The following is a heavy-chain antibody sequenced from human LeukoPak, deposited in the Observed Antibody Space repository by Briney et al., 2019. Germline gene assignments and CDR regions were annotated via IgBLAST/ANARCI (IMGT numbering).Heavy chain of an antibody. D-gene: IGHD3-9*01. Sequence: GGSLRLSCAASGFTFSSYEMNWVRQAPGKGLEWVAVISYDGSNKYYADSVKGRFTISRDNSKNTLYLQMNSLRAEDTAVYYCAKEGSTNYDILTGYYPPLYFDYWGQGTLVTVSS. CDR3: AKEGSTNYDILTGYYPPLYFDY. CDR1: GFTFSSYE. J-gene: IGHJ4*02. V-gene: IGHV3-30*18. CDR2: ISYDGSNK.